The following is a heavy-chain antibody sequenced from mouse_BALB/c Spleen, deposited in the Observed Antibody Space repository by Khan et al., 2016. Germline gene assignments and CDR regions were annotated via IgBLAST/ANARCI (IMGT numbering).Heavy chain of an antibody. V-gene: IGHV4-1*02. D-gene: IGHD1-2*01. J-gene: IGHJ3*01. Sequence: EVQLQESGGGLVQPGGSLKLSCAASGFDFSRYWMSWVRQAPGKGLEWIGEINPASSTINYTPSLKDKFIISRDNAKNTLYLQMSKVRSEDTALYYCARPGYYGYLAYWGQGTLVTVSA. CDR2: INPASSTI. CDR1: GFDFSRYW. CDR3: ARPGYYGYLAY.